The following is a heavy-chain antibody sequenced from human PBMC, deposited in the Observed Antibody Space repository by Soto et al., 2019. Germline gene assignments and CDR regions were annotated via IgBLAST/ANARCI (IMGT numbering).Heavy chain of an antibody. CDR3: AKSHRGYLFPNYYYYGLDV. CDR1: GFIFSDYG. V-gene: IGHV3-30*18. D-gene: IGHD3-10*01. J-gene: IGHJ6*02. CDR2: LSHDGNNK. Sequence: GGSLRLSCAASGFIFSDYGMHWVRQAPGKGLEWVAVLSHDGNNKYYAYSVKGRFTISRDNSKNTLYLQMNGLRAEDTAVYYCAKSHRGYLFPNYYYYGLDVWGQGTTVTVSS.